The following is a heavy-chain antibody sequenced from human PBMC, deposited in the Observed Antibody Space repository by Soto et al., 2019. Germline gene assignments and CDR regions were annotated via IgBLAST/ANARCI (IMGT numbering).Heavy chain of an antibody. CDR1: GYAFTTYG. J-gene: IGHJ4*02. CDR2: ISAHNGNT. Sequence: QVHLVQSGAEVKKPGASVKVSCQGSGYAFTTYGITWVRQAPGQGLEWMGWISAHNGNTNYAQKLQGRVTVTRDTSTSTAYMELRSLRYDDTVVYYCARGRCGDYWGQGALVTVSS. CDR3: ARGRCGDY. V-gene: IGHV1-18*01.